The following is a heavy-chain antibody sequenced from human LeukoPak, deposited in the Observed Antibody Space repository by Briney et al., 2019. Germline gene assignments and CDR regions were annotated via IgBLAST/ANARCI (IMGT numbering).Heavy chain of an antibody. Sequence: LSLTCTVSGGSISSYYGSWIRQPPGKGLEWVSGISWNSGSIGYADSVKGRFTISRDNAKNSLYLQMNSLRAEDMALYYCAKDLSSGYSYSGIFDYWGQGTLVTVSS. V-gene: IGHV3-9*03. CDR2: ISWNSGSI. D-gene: IGHD5-18*01. CDR1: GGSISSYY. J-gene: IGHJ4*02. CDR3: AKDLSSGYSYSGIFDY.